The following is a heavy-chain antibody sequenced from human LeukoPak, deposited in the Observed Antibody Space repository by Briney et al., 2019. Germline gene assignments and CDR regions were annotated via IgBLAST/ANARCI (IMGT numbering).Heavy chain of an antibody. D-gene: IGHD6-6*01. J-gene: IGHJ4*02. CDR2: MSGSRGST. V-gene: IGHV3-23*01. Sequence: GGSLRLSCAASGFTFSSYAMSWVRQAPGGGVEWVSAMSGSRGSTYYANSVKGRFPISRDNSKNTLYLQMNSLRAEGTAVYYCARGAYGSARPFPSDYWGQGTLVTVSS. CDR3: ARGAYGSARPFPSDY. CDR1: GFTFSSYA.